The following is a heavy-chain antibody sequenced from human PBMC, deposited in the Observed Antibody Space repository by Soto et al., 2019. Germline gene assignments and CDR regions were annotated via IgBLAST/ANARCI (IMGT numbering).Heavy chain of an antibody. CDR2: IYSGGST. V-gene: IGHV3-66*01. CDR3: ARDTPYDYGDYVA. D-gene: IGHD4-17*01. CDR1: GFTVSSNY. Sequence: EVQLVESGGGLVQPGGSLRLSCAASGFTVSSNYMSWVRQAPGKGLEWVSVIYSGGSTYYADSMKGRFTISRDNSKNTLYLQMNSLRAEDTAVYYCARDTPYDYGDYVAWGQGTLVTVSS. J-gene: IGHJ5*02.